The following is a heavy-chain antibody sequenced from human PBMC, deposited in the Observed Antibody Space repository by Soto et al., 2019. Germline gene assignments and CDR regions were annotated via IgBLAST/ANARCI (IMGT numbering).Heavy chain of an antibody. CDR1: GGSISSYY. V-gene: IGHV4-59*01. Sequence: SETLSLTCTVSGGSISSYYWSWIRQPPGKGLEWIGYIYYSGSTNYNPSLKSRVTISVDTSKNQFSLELSSVTAADTAVYYCARGAAAGNDYWGQGTLVTVSS. J-gene: IGHJ4*02. CDR2: IYYSGST. D-gene: IGHD6-13*01. CDR3: ARGAAAGNDY.